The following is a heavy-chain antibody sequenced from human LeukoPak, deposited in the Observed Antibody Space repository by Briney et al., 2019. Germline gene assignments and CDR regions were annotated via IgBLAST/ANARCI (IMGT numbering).Heavy chain of an antibody. V-gene: IGHV3-9*01. Sequence: GGSLRLSCAASGFTFDDYAMHWVRQAPGKGLEWVSGISWNSGSIGYADSVKGRFTISRDNAKNSLYLQMNSPRAEDTALYYCAKGITSMVRGVIIKNWFDPWGQGTLVTVSS. CDR3: AKGITSMVRGVIIKNWFDP. D-gene: IGHD3-10*01. CDR1: GFTFDDYA. J-gene: IGHJ5*02. CDR2: ISWNSGSI.